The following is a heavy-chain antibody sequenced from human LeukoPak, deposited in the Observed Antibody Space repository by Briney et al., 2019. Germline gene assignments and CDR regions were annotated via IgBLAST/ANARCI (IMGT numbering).Heavy chain of an antibody. V-gene: IGHV3-30*18. CDR3: AKNSWFGEP. CDR1: GFTFSGSA. J-gene: IGHJ4*02. D-gene: IGHD3-10*01. Sequence: PGGSLRLSCAASGFTFSGSAMHWVRQAPGKGLEWVAVISYDGSNKYYADSLKGRFTISRDNSKNTLYLQMASLRPEDTAVYYCAKNSWFGEPWGQGTLVTVSS. CDR2: ISYDGSNK.